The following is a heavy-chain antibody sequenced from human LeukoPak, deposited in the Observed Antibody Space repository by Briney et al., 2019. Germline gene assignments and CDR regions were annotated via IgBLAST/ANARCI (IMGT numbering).Heavy chain of an antibody. J-gene: IGHJ3*02. CDR1: GFTFSSYW. CDR3: AKDGRVATILTSRDAFDI. CDR2: INSDGSST. Sequence: GGSLRLSCAASGFTFSSYWMHWVRQAPGKGLVWVSRINSDGSSTSYADSVKGRFTISRDNAKNTLYLQMNSLRAEDTAVYYCAKDGRVATILTSRDAFDIWGQGTMVTVSS. D-gene: IGHD5-12*01. V-gene: IGHV3-74*01.